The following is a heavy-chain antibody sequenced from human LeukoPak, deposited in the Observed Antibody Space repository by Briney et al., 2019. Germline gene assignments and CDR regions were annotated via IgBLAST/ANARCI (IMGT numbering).Heavy chain of an antibody. Sequence: GGSLRLSCAVSGFIFSSYWMSWARQAPGKGLEWVANTKQDGSETYYVDSVKGRFTISRDNARNSLYLQMNSLRAEDTAVYYCARLNYYGSGKPFDYWGQGTLVTVSS. D-gene: IGHD3-10*01. CDR3: ARLNYYGSGKPFDY. J-gene: IGHJ4*02. V-gene: IGHV3-7*04. CDR1: GFIFSSYW. CDR2: TKQDGSET.